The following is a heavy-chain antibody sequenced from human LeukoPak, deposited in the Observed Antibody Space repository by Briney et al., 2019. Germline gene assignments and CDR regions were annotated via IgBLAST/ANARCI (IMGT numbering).Heavy chain of an antibody. CDR3: ARGYIVVVPAAIDDAFDI. Sequence: GESLKISCKGSGYSFTSYWIGWVRQMPGKGLEWMGIIYPGDSDTRYSPSFQGQVTISADKSISTAYLQWSSLKASDTAMYYCARGYIVVVPAAIDDAFDIWGQGTMVTVSS. CDR1: GYSFTSYW. J-gene: IGHJ3*02. D-gene: IGHD2-2*01. CDR2: IYPGDSDT. V-gene: IGHV5-51*01.